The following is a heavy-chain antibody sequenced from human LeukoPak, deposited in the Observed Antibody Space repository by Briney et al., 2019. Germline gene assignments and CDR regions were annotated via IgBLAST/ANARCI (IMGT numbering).Heavy chain of an antibody. CDR3: ATLPVEWLLQSYYFDH. CDR1: GYSISSGYY. D-gene: IGHD3-22*01. Sequence: SETLSLTCAVSGYSISSGYYWGWIRQPPGKGLEWIGSTYHSGSTYYNPSLKSRVTISVDTSKNQFSLKLSSVTAADTAVYYCATLPVEWLLQSYYFDHWGQGTLVTVSS. V-gene: IGHV4-38-2*01. CDR2: TYHSGST. J-gene: IGHJ4*02.